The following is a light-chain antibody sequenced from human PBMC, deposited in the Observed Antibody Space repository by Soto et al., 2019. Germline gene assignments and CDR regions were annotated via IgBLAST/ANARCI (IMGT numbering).Light chain of an antibody. CDR2: GAS. CDR1: QSVSSN. CDR3: QQYAGSPRT. J-gene: IGKJ1*01. V-gene: IGKV3-20*01. Sequence: EIVMTQSPATLSVSPGERATLSCRASQSVSSNLAWYQQKPGQAPRLLLYGASSRATGIPDRFSGSGSGTDFTLTISRLEPEDFAVYYCQQYAGSPRTFGQGTKVDIK.